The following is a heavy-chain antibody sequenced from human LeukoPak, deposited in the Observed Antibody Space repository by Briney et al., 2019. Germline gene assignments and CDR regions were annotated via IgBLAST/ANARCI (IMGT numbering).Heavy chain of an antibody. Sequence: PSETLSLTCTVSGGSISTYYWSWIRQPPGKGLEWIGYIYYTGSTNYNPSLKSRLTMSVDTSKNQVSLKLTSVTAADTAVYFCARHSTPNYYDSHFDHWGQGTPVTVSS. CDR1: GGSISTYY. CDR2: IYYTGST. D-gene: IGHD3-22*01. J-gene: IGHJ4*02. CDR3: ARHSTPNYYDSHFDH. V-gene: IGHV4-59*01.